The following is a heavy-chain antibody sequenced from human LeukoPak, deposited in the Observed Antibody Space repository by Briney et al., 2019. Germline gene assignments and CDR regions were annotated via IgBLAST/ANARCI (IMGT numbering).Heavy chain of an antibody. Sequence: ASVKVSCKASGYTFTGYYMHWVRQAPGQGLEWIGWINPNSGGTNYAQKFQGRVTMTRDTSISTAYMELSRLRSDDTAVYYCARVEGGIAAAANWFDPWGQGTLVTVSS. CDR2: INPNSGGT. V-gene: IGHV1-2*02. CDR3: ARVEGGIAAAANWFDP. CDR1: GYTFTGYY. D-gene: IGHD6-13*01. J-gene: IGHJ5*02.